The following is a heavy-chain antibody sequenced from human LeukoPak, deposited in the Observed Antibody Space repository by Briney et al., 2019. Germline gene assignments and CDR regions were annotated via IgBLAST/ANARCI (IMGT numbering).Heavy chain of an antibody. CDR3: ARGYSSSWYVNY. D-gene: IGHD6-13*01. CDR1: GFTFSSYS. J-gene: IGHJ4*02. V-gene: IGHV3-21*01. Sequence: GGSLRLSCAASGFTFSSYSMNWVRQAPGKGLEWVSSISSGSSYIYYADSVKGRFTISRDNAKNSLYLQMNSLRAEDTAVYYCARGYSSSWYVNYWGQGTLVAGSS. CDR2: ISSGSSYI.